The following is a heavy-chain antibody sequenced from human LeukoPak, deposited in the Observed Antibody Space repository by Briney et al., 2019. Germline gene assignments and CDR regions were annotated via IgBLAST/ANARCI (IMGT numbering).Heavy chain of an antibody. Sequence: ASVKVSCKASGYTFTSYGISWVRQAPGQGLEWMGGIIPIFGTANYAQKFRGRVTITADKSTSTAYMELSSLRSEDTAVYYCARERGGYSDAFDIWGQGTMVTVSS. CDR1: GYTFTSYG. D-gene: IGHD5-18*01. J-gene: IGHJ3*02. V-gene: IGHV1-69*06. CDR3: ARERGGYSDAFDI. CDR2: IIPIFGTA.